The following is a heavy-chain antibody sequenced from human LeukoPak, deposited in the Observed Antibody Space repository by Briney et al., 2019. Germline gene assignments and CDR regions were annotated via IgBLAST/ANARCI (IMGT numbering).Heavy chain of an antibody. CDR1: GFTFSSYT. CDR2: ISSRGNNI. CDR3: ARDIDNGDYVVY. D-gene: IGHD4-17*01. V-gene: IGHV3-21*04. J-gene: IGHJ4*02. Sequence: TGGSLRLSCTASGFTFSSYTMNWVHQAPGKGLEWVSSISSRGNNIYYADSVKGRLTISRDNSKNTLYLQMNSLRAEDTAVYYCARDIDNGDYVVYWGQGTLVTVSS.